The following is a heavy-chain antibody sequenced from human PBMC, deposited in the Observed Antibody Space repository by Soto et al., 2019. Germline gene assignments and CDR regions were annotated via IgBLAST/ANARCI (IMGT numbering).Heavy chain of an antibody. CDR2: ISSSGSTI. CDR3: ARDTYQLLFRWFDP. Sequence: GGSLRLSCAASGFTFSSYEMNWVRQAPGKGLEWVSYISSSGSTIYYADSVKGRFTISRDNAKNSLYLQMNSLRAEDTAVYYCARDTYQLLFRWFDPWGQGTLVTVSS. V-gene: IGHV3-48*03. CDR1: GFTFSSYE. J-gene: IGHJ5*02. D-gene: IGHD2-2*01.